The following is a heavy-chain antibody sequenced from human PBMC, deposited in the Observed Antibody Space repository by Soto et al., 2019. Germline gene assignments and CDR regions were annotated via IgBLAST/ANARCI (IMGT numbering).Heavy chain of an antibody. J-gene: IGHJ5*01. D-gene: IGHD2-21*01. CDR1: GYTFASYD. CDR2: MNPNSNNT. CDR3: ARTDCYHVNWLDS. V-gene: IGHV1-8*02. Sequence: QVQLVQSGAEVKTPGASVKVSCKASGYTFASYDMNWVRQAPGQGLEWMGWMNPNSNNTGYAQKFQGRLTMTRDIALSTAHLELSVLRNEDTDVYFCARTDCYHVNWLDSWGQGTLVTVSA.